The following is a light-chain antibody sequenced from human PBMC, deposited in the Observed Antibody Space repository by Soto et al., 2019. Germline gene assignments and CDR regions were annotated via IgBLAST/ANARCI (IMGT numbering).Light chain of an antibody. CDR2: DAS. V-gene: IGKV3-15*01. J-gene: IGKJ1*01. Sequence: EIVMTQSPATLSVSPGERATLSCRASQSVSSDLAWYQQRPGQAPRLLIYDASTRATGIPTGFSGSGSGTEFTLTISNLQSEDFAVYYCQQYNNWPPWTFGQGTKVDIK. CDR3: QQYNNWPPWT. CDR1: QSVSSD.